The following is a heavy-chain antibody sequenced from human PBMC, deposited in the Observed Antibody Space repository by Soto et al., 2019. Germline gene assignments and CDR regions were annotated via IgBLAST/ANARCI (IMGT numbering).Heavy chain of an antibody. J-gene: IGHJ4*02. CDR3: XXXXXXXXXWXEFDY. CDR2: ISGSGGST. Sequence: EVQLLESGGGLVQPGGSLRLSCAASGFTFSSYAMSWVRQAPGKGLEWVSAISGSGGSTYYADSVKGRFTISRDNSKXXXXXXXXXXXXXXXXXXXXXXXXXXXXXWXEFDYWGQGTLVTVSS. V-gene: IGHV3-23*01. CDR1: GFTFSSYA. D-gene: IGHD6-13*01.